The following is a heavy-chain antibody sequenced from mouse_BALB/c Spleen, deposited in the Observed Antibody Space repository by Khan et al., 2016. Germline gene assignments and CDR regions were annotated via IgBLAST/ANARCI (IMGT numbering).Heavy chain of an antibody. D-gene: IGHD1-3*01. J-gene: IGHJ3*01. CDR1: GFTFSSYA. CDR2: ISSGGST. CDR3: ARGQTREWAY. Sequence: EVKLLESGGGLVQPGGSLKLSCAASGFTFSSYAMSWVRQTPEKRLEWVASISSGGSTYYPDSVKGRFTISRDNARNILYLQMSSLRSEDTAMYYCARGQTREWAYWGQGTLVTVSA. V-gene: IGHV5-6-5*01.